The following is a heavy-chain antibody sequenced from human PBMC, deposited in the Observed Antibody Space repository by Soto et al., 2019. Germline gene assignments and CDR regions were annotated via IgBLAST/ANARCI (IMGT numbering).Heavy chain of an antibody. CDR2: ISGSGGSK. Sequence: GGSLRLSCEASGFTFSRRAMSWVRQAPGKGLEWVSVISGSGGSKYYLDSVKGRLTISRDNSQNTLYLQMNSLRAEDTAVYFCAKEAIDSTVTTYFDYWGQGTLVTVCS. J-gene: IGHJ4*02. V-gene: IGHV3-23*01. CDR3: AKEAIDSTVTTYFDY. D-gene: IGHD4-17*01. CDR1: GFTFSRRA.